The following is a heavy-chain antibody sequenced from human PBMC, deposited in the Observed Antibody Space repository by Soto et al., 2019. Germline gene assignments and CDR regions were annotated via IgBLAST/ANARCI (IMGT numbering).Heavy chain of an antibody. CDR2: ISAYNGNT. Sequence: ASVKVSCKASGYTFTSYGISWVRQAPGQGLEWMGWISAYNGNTNYAQKLQGRVTMTTDTSTSTAYMELRSLRPDDTAVYYCARTYYDFWRGGHFDYWGQGTLVTVSS. V-gene: IGHV1-18*01. CDR3: ARTYYDFWRGGHFDY. CDR1: GYTFTSYG. J-gene: IGHJ4*02. D-gene: IGHD3-3*01.